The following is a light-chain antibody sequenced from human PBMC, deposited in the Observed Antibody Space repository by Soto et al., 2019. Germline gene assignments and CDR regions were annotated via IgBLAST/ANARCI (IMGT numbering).Light chain of an antibody. CDR2: DAS. CDR1: QSVSFY. V-gene: IGKV3-11*01. CDR3: QQRSNWPL. J-gene: IGKJ4*01. Sequence: EVVLTQSPATLSLSPGDTATLSCRASQSVSFYLAWYQQKPGQAPRLLMYDASTRATGIPARFSSSGSGTDFTLTISSLEPEDFAVYYCQQRSNWPLFGGRTKVEIK.